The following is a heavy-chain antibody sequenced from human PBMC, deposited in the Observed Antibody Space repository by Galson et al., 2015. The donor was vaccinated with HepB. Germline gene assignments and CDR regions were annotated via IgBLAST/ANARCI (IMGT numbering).Heavy chain of an antibody. CDR2: INPSGGST. J-gene: IGHJ5*02. D-gene: IGHD6-13*01. Sequence: SVKVSCKASGYTFTSYYMHWVRQAPGQGLEWMGIINPSGGSTSYAQKFQGRVTMTRDTSTSTVYMELSSLRSEDTAVYYCAISDGYSSSWYYWFDPWGQGTLSPSPQ. CDR1: GYTFTSYY. CDR3: AISDGYSSSWYYWFDP. V-gene: IGHV1-46*03.